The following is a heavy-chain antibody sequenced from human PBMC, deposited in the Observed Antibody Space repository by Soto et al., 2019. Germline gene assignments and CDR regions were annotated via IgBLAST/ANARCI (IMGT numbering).Heavy chain of an antibody. CDR2: INPSGGST. CDR3: AKYSGSYHSNFDY. CDR1: GYTFTSYY. V-gene: IGHV1-46*01. D-gene: IGHD1-26*01. J-gene: IGHJ4*02. Sequence: EASVKVSCKASGYTFTSYYMHWVRQAPGQGLEWMGIINPSGGSTSYAQKFQGRVTMTRDTSTSTVYLQWSSLKASDTAMYYCAKYSGSYHSNFDYWGQGTLVTVSS.